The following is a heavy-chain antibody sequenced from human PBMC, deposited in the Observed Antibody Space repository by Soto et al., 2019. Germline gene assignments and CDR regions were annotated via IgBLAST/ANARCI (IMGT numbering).Heavy chain of an antibody. J-gene: IGHJ6*02. D-gene: IGHD2-15*01. Sequence: SQTLSLTCAISGDSVSSNSAAWNWIRQSPSRGLEWLGRTYYRSKWYNDYAVSVKSRITINPDTSKNQFSLQLNSVTPEDTAVYYCAREPVGIVVVVAATDYYYGMDVWGQGTTVTVSS. CDR3: AREPVGIVVVVAATDYYYGMDV. CDR2: TYYRSKWYN. V-gene: IGHV6-1*01. CDR1: GDSVSSNSAA.